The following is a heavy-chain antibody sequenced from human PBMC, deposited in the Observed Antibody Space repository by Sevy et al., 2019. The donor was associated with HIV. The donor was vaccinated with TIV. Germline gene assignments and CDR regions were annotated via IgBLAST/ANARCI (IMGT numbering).Heavy chain of an antibody. CDR2: ISYDGSNK. J-gene: IGHJ6*02. V-gene: IGHV3-30-3*01. D-gene: IGHD6-19*01. Sequence: GGSLRLSCAASGFTFSSYAMHWVRQAPGKGLECVAVISYDGSNKYYADSVKGRFTISRDNSKNTLYLQMNSLRAEDTAVYYCARDKSSVAGMHYYGMDVWGQGTTVTVSS. CDR3: ARDKSSVAGMHYYGMDV. CDR1: GFTFSSYA.